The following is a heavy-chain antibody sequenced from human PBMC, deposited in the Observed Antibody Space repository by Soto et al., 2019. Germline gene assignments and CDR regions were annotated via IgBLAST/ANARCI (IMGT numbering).Heavy chain of an antibody. CDR3: AKTLRYFDWLLGYGMDV. V-gene: IGHV4-39*01. CDR2: IYYSGST. J-gene: IGHJ6*02. Sequence: TSETLSLTCTVSGGSISSSSYYWGWIRQPPGKGLEWIGSIYYSGSTYYNPSLRSRVTISVDTSKNQFSLKLSSVTAADTAVYYCAKTLRYFDWLLGYGMDVWGQGTTVTVSS. CDR1: GGSISSSSYY. D-gene: IGHD3-9*01.